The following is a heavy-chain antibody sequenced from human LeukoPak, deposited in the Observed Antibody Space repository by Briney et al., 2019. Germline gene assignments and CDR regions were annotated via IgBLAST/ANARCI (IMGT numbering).Heavy chain of an antibody. CDR1: GGSVSSGSYY. J-gene: IGHJ5*02. CDR2: IYYSVTT. Sequence: PSETLSLTCTVSGGSVSSGSYYWSWIRLPPGKRLEWIGYIYYSVTTNYNPSLTSRVTLSVDRSKNQFSLKLSSVTAADTAVYYCARERVSSSWYGGWFDPWGQGTLVTVSS. CDR3: ARERVSSSWYGGWFDP. V-gene: IGHV4-61*01. D-gene: IGHD6-13*01.